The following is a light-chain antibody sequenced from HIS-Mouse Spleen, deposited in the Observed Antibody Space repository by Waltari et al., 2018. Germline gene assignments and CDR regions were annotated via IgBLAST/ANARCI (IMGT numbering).Light chain of an antibody. CDR1: QSVSSSY. CDR2: GAS. J-gene: IGKJ3*01. Sequence: EIVLTQSPGTLSLSPGERATLSCRASQSVSSSYLAWYQQKPGQAPRLLIYGASSRATGIPDRFSGSGSGTDFTLTISGLEPEDFAVYYCQQYGSSFTFGTGTKVDIK. V-gene: IGKV3-20*01. CDR3: QQYGSSFT.